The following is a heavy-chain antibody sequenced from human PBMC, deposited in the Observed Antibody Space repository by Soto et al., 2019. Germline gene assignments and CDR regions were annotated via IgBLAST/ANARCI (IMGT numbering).Heavy chain of an antibody. V-gene: IGHV3-53*01. J-gene: IGHJ4*02. CDR1: GFTVSNNY. D-gene: IGHD6-19*01. CDR2: IYSGGTT. Sequence: EVQLVESGGGLIQPGGSLRLSCAASGFTVSNNYMSWVRQAPGQGLEWVSVIYSGGTTYYSDSVKGRFTISKDNSKNTLYLQMNSLRAEDTAVYYCARDGGSSGVDYWGQGTLVTVSS. CDR3: ARDGGSSGVDY.